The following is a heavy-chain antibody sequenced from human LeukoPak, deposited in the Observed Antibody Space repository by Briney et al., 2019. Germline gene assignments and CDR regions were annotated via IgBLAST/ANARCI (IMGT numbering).Heavy chain of an antibody. CDR2: ISDSGSST. CDR3: AKPVDY. Sequence: GGSLRLSCAASGFNFATYVMTWVRQAPGKGLEWVSGISDSGSSTYYADSVKGRFTISRDTSKNILYLQMNSLRAEDTAIYYCAKPVDYWGQGTLVTVSS. D-gene: IGHD6-19*01. V-gene: IGHV3-23*01. J-gene: IGHJ4*02. CDR1: GFNFATYV.